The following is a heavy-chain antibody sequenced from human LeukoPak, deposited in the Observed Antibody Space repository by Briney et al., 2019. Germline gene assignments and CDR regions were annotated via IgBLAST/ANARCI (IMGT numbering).Heavy chain of an antibody. Sequence: SETLSLTGTVSGVSISSYYWSWIRQPPGKGLEWIGYIYYSGSTNYNPSLKSRVTVSVDTSQKQFSLTLSSVTAADPAVYYCARDRDSSGLWGQGTLVPVSS. CDR2: IYYSGST. J-gene: IGHJ4*02. CDR1: GVSISSYY. CDR3: ARDRDSSGL. D-gene: IGHD3-22*01. V-gene: IGHV4-59*01.